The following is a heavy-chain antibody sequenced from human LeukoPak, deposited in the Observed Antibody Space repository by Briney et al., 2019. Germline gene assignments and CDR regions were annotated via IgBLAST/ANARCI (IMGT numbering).Heavy chain of an antibody. V-gene: IGHV3-21*04. Sequence: GGSLRLSCAASGFTFSTYSMNWVRQAPGKGLEWVSSISSGSDHIYYADSVKGRFTISRDNAKNSLNLQMDSLRAEDTAVFFCARNDYASSSGYDFWGQGTLVTVSS. J-gene: IGHJ4*02. CDR1: GFTFSTYS. CDR3: ARNDYASSSGYDF. CDR2: ISSGSDHI. D-gene: IGHD6-6*01.